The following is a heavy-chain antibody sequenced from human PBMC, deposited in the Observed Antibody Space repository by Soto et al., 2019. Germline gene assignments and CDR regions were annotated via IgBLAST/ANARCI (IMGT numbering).Heavy chain of an antibody. CDR1: GFTFSSYS. D-gene: IGHD3-10*01. Sequence: PGGSLRLSCAASGFTFSSYSMNWVRQAPGKGLEWVSSISSSSSYIYYADSVKGRFTISRDNAKNSLYLQMNSLRAEETAVYYCAKSGWGSGSYLYYYYGMDVWGQGTTVTVSS. J-gene: IGHJ6*02. CDR2: ISSSSSYI. V-gene: IGHV3-21*01. CDR3: AKSGWGSGSYLYYYYGMDV.